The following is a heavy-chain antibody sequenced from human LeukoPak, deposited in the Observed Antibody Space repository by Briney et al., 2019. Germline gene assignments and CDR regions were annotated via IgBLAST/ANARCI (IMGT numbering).Heavy chain of an antibody. CDR3: ARDRAGDKAFDI. Sequence: SQTLSLTCTVSGGSICSGSYYWTYIRQPAGKGLEWIGRIYTSGSTNYNPSLKSRVTISLDTSKNQFSLKLTSVTAADTAVYYCARDRAGDKAFDIWGQGTMVTVSS. V-gene: IGHV4-61*02. CDR2: IYTSGST. J-gene: IGHJ3*02. CDR1: GGSICSGSYY. D-gene: IGHD2-15*01.